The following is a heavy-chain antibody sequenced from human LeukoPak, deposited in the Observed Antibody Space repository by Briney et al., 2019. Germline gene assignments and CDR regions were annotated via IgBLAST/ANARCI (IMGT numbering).Heavy chain of an antibody. D-gene: IGHD3-9*01. CDR2: ISSSGSTI. CDR3: VKDDILTGYPTPFDY. CDR1: GFNFNSYT. V-gene: IGHV3-48*04. J-gene: IGHJ4*02. Sequence: PGGSLRLSCTPSGFNFNSYTMKWVRQDPGKGLEWVSYISSSGSTIYYADSVKGRVTISRDNAKNSLYLQMNSLRAEDTALYYCVKDDILTGYPTPFDYWGQGTLVTVST.